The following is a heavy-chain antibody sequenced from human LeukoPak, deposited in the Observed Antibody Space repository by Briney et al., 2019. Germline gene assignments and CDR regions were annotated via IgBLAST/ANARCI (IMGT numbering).Heavy chain of an antibody. J-gene: IGHJ6*02. Sequence: ASVKVSCKASGYTFTGYYMHWVRQAPGQGLEWMGWINPNSGGTNYAQKFQGRVTMTRDTSISTAYMELSRLGSDDTAVYYCASSPDYGGPYGMDVWGQGTTVTVSS. V-gene: IGHV1-2*02. CDR2: INPNSGGT. CDR1: GYTFTGYY. CDR3: ASSPDYGGPYGMDV. D-gene: IGHD4-23*01.